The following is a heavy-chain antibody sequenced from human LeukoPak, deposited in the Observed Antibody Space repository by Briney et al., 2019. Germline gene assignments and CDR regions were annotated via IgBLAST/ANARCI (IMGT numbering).Heavy chain of an antibody. CDR3: ARDDSAFGAFDI. V-gene: IGHV4-59*06. J-gene: IGHJ3*02. CDR1: GGSISSYY. CDR2: INYSGST. D-gene: IGHD3-3*01. Sequence: SETLPLTCTVSGGSISSYYWSWIRQHPGKGLEWIGYINYSGSTYYNPSLKSRVTISVDTSRNQFSLKLSSVTAADTAVYYCARDDSAFGAFDIWGQGTMVTVSS.